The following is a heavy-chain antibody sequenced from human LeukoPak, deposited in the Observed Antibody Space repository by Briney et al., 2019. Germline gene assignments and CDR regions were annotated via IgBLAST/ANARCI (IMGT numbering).Heavy chain of an antibody. CDR3: ARARITMVRGVTPNWFDP. D-gene: IGHD3-10*01. CDR1: GYTFTGYY. V-gene: IGHV1-2*02. CDR2: INPSSGGT. Sequence: ASVKVSCKASGYTFTGYYMHWVRQAPGQGLEWMGWINPSSGGTNYAQKFQGRVTMTRDTSISTAYMELSRLRSDDTAVYYCARARITMVRGVTPNWFDPWGQGTLVTVSS. J-gene: IGHJ5*02.